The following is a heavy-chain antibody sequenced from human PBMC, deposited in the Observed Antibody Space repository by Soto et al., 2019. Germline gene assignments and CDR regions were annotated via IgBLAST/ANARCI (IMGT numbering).Heavy chain of an antibody. D-gene: IGHD3-10*01. Sequence: GGSLRLSCAASGFTFSSYSMNWVRQAPGKGLEWVSSISSSSSYIYYADSVKGRFTISRDNAKNSLYLQMNSLRAEDTAVYYCARVSQGLWFGPHAPNYYMDVWGKGTTVTVSS. J-gene: IGHJ6*03. CDR1: GFTFSSYS. CDR3: ARVSQGLWFGPHAPNYYMDV. CDR2: ISSSSSYI. V-gene: IGHV3-21*01.